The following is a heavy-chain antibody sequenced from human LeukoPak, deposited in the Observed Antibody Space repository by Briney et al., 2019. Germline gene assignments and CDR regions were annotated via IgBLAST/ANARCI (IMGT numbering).Heavy chain of an antibody. V-gene: IGHV4-34*01. CDR3: ARETYQLLVFDY. CDR2: INHSGST. D-gene: IGHD2-2*01. CDR1: GGSFSGYY. J-gene: IGHJ4*02. Sequence: SETLSLTCAVYGGSFSGYYWSWIRQPPGKGLEWIGEINHSGSTNYNPSLKSRVTTSVDTSKNQFSLKLSSVTAADTAVYYCARETYQLLVFDYWGQGTLVTVSS.